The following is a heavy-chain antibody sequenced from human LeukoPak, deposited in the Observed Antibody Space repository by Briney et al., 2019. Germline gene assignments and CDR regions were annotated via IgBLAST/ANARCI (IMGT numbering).Heavy chain of an antibody. V-gene: IGHV3-7*01. J-gene: IGHJ4*02. Sequence: GGSLRLSCAASGFSFRDYWMSWVRQAPGKGPEWVADIEPDGSGKTYVDSVKGRFTISRDNAQQSLYLQMYTLTAEDTAVYYCARATGSPGDYWGQGTLVTVSS. CDR3: ARATGSPGDY. CDR1: GFSFRDYW. D-gene: IGHD1-26*01. CDR2: IEPDGSGK.